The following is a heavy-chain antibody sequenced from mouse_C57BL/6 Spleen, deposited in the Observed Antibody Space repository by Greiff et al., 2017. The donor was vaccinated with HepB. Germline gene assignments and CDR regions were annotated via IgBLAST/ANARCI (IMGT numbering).Heavy chain of an antibody. CDR1: GFTFSSYG. CDR2: ISSGGSYT. CDR3: ARRGRGATEGYFDV. V-gene: IGHV5-6*01. Sequence: EVKLMESGGDLVKPGGSLKLSCAASGFTFSSYGMSWVRQTPDTRLEWVATISSGGSYTYYPDSVKGRFTISRDNAKNTLYLQMSSLKSEDTAMYYCARRGRGATEGYFDVWGTGTTVTVSS. J-gene: IGHJ1*03. D-gene: IGHD3-1*01.